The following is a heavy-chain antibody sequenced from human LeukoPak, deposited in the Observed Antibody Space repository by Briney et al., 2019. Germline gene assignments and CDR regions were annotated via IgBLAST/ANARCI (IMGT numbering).Heavy chain of an antibody. CDR2: VTGPGDTT. J-gene: IGHJ5*02. CDR3: AKGAEIDL. D-gene: IGHD3-16*01. Sequence: GGSLRLSCATSGFTFTNYAINWVRRSPGRGLELVSAVTGPGDTTYYADSVKGRFFMSREDSKTTVYLQMNSLRAEDTAIYYCAKGAEIDLWGQGTLVTVSS. V-gene: IGHV3-23*01. CDR1: GFTFTNYA.